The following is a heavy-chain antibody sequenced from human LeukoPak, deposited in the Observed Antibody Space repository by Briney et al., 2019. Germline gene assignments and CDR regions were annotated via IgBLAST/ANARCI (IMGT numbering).Heavy chain of an antibody. CDR2: INPKSGDK. D-gene: IGHD3-16*01. Sequence: ASVEVFCKASGYPFTGYYMNWVRHAPGQGLEWMGGINPKSGDKKYSQKFQGRVTKTRDTSTTTVYMDLSRLRCDDTAVYYCARVRGRFGEVSAFYNWGQGTMVTVSS. V-gene: IGHV1-2*02. CDR1: GYPFTGYY. J-gene: IGHJ3*02. CDR3: ARVRGRFGEVSAFYN.